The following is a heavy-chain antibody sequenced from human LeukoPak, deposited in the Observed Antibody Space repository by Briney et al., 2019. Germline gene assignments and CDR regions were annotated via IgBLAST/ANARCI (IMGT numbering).Heavy chain of an antibody. D-gene: IGHD5-12*01. J-gene: IGHJ4*02. CDR2: ISSSSSTI. V-gene: IGHV3-48*04. CDR1: GFTFSSYS. CDR3: ARGKYGGYFIDY. Sequence: PGGSLRLSCAASGFTFSSYSMNWVRQAPGKGLEWVSYISSSSSTIYYADSVKGRFTISRDNAKNTVYLQMNSLRAEDTAVYYRARGKYGGYFIDYWGQGTLVTVSS.